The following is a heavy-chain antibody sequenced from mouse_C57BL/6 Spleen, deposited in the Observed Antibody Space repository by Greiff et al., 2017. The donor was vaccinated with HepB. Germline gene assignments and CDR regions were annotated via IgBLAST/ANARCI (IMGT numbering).Heavy chain of an antibody. CDR3: TSYSNYDWFAY. Sequence: VQLQQSGAELVRPGASVKLSCTASGFNIKDYYMHWVKQRPEQGLEWVGRIDPEDGDTEYAPKFQGKATMTADTSSNTAYLQLSSLTSEDTAVYYCTSYSNYDWFAYWGQGTLVTVSA. D-gene: IGHD2-5*01. J-gene: IGHJ3*01. CDR1: GFNIKDYY. CDR2: IDPEDGDT. V-gene: IGHV14-1*01.